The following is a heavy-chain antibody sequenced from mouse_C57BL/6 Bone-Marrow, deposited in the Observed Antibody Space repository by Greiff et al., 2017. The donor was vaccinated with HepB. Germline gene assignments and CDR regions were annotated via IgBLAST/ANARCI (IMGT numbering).Heavy chain of an antibody. V-gene: IGHV14-4*01. CDR2: IDPENGDT. CDR1: GFNIKDDY. J-gene: IGHJ3*01. CDR3: TTHYDYDAFAY. D-gene: IGHD2-4*01. Sequence: EVKLQESGAELVRPGASVKLSCTASGFNIKDDYMHWVKQRPEQGLEWIGWIDPENGDTEYASKFQGKATITADTSSNTAYLQLSSLTSEDTAVYYCTTHYDYDAFAYWGQGTLVTVSA.